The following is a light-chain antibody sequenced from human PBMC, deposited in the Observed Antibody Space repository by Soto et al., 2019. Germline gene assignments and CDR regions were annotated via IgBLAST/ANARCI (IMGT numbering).Light chain of an antibody. J-gene: IGLJ1*01. CDR3: AAWYDSLNGYV. Sequence: QAVVTQPPSASGTPGQRVTISCSGSSSNIGSNTVDWYQQLPGTAPKLLIYSHNQRPSWVPDRFSGAKSGTSSSLAISGLQSEDEADYYCAAWYDSLNGYVFGTGTKLTVL. CDR2: SHN. V-gene: IGLV1-44*01. CDR1: SSNIGSNT.